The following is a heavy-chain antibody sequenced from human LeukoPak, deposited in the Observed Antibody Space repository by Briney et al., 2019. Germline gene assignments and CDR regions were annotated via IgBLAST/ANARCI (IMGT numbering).Heavy chain of an antibody. CDR3: VRGFDGHNAFDI. CDR1: GGSISSGGYY. Sequence: PSQTLSLTCTVSGGSISSGGYYWSWIRQPPGKGLEWIGYIYHSGSTYYNPSLKSRVTISVDRSKNQFSLKLSSVTAADTAVYSCVRGFDGHNAFDIWGQGTMVTVSS. J-gene: IGHJ3*02. V-gene: IGHV4-30-2*01. D-gene: IGHD3-9*01. CDR2: IYHSGST.